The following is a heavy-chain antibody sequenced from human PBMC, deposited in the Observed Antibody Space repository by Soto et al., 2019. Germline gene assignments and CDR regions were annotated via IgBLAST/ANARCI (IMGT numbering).Heavy chain of an antibody. CDR3: AKEGSETQFDWLSPLVDFDI. CDR2: ISGSGGST. D-gene: IGHD3-9*01. V-gene: IGHV3-23*01. Sequence: EVQLLESGGGLVQPGGSLRLSCAASGFTFSSYAMSWVRQAPGKGLEWVSAISGSGGSTYYADSVKGRFTISRDNSKNTLYLQMNSLRAEDTAVYYCAKEGSETQFDWLSPLVDFDIWGQGTMVTVSS. J-gene: IGHJ3*02. CDR1: GFTFSSYA.